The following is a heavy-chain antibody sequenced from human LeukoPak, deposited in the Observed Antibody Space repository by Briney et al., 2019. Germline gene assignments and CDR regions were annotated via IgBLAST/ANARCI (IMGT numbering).Heavy chain of an antibody. D-gene: IGHD3-22*01. V-gene: IGHV3-30*02. J-gene: IGHJ4*02. CDR2: IRYDGNSN. CDR3: AKEEVISGNHGVYFDY. CDR1: GFTFRSYG. Sequence: GGSLRLSCAASGFTFRSYGMHWVRQAPGKGLEWVAFIRYDGNSNYYADSVKGRFTISRDNSRSTLYLQMNSLRAEDTAVYYCAKEEVISGNHGVYFDYWGQGTLVTVSS.